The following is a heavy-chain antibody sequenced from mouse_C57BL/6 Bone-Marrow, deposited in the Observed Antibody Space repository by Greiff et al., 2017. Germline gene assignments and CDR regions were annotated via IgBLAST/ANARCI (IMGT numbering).Heavy chain of an antibody. V-gene: IGHV14-4*01. Sequence: EVQVVESGAELVRPGASVKLSCTASGFNIKDDYIHWVKQRPEQGLEGIGWIDPEIGDTEYASKFQGKATITSDTSSNTAYLQLSSLTSEDTAVYYCSSFDGNYFDFWGQGTPLTVAS. D-gene: IGHD2-3*01. CDR1: GFNIKDDY. J-gene: IGHJ2*01. CDR3: SSFDGNYFDF. CDR2: IDPEIGDT.